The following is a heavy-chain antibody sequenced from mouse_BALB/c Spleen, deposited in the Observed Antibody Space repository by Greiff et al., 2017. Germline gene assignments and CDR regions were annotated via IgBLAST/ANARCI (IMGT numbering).Heavy chain of an antibody. V-gene: IGHV1-54*01. CDR1: GYAFTNYL. CDR2: INPGSGGT. CDR3: AREGYDYDAGFAY. J-gene: IGHJ3*01. D-gene: IGHD2-4*01. Sequence: QVQLQQSGAELVRPGTSVKVSCKASGYAFTNYLIEWVKQRPGQGLEWIGVINPGSGGTNYNEKFKGKATLTADKSSSTAYMQLSSLTSDDSAVYFCAREGYDYDAGFAYWGQGTLVTVSA.